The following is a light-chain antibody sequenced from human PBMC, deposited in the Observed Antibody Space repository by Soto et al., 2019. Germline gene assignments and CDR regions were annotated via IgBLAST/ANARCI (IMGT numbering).Light chain of an antibody. Sequence: DIQMTQSPSTLSGSVGYRFTITCRASQTISSWLAWYQQKPGKAPKLLIYKASTLKSGVPSRFSGSGSGTEFTLTISSLQSEDFAVYYCQQYNNRPRTFGQGTKVDIK. CDR3: QQYNNRPRT. J-gene: IGKJ1*01. V-gene: IGKV1-5*03. CDR1: QTISSW. CDR2: KAS.